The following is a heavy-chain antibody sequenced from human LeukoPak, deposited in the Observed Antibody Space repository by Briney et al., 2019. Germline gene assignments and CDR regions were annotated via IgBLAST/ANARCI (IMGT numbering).Heavy chain of an antibody. CDR1: GYTFTGYY. CDR3: ARNSGTYYTDY. V-gene: IGHV1-2*06. J-gene: IGHJ4*02. Sequence: ASVKVSCKASGYTFTGYYMHGGRQAPGQGLEWMGRINPNSGGTNYAQKFQGRVTMTRDTSISTAYMELSRLRSDDTAVYYCARNSGTYYTDYWGQGTLVTVSS. CDR2: INPNSGGT. D-gene: IGHD1-26*01.